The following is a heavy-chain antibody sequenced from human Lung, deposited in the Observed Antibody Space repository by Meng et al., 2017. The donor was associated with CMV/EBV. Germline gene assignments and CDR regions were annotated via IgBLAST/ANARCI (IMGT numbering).Heavy chain of an antibody. Sequence: GGSLRLSCAASGFTFSGFWMSWVRQAPGKGLEWVANINQDGGDKYYVDSVTGRFTISRDNAKNLVYLQLNSLRVEDTAIYYCARGSGTWFDPWGQGTLVTVSS. CDR1: GFTFSGFW. CDR2: INQDGGDK. J-gene: IGHJ5*02. CDR3: ARGSGTWFDP. V-gene: IGHV3-7*01.